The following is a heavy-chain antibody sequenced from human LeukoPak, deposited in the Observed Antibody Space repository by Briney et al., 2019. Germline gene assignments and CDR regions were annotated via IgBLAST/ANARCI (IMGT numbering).Heavy chain of an antibody. D-gene: IGHD3-3*01. CDR1: GYTFTSYG. Sequence: ASVKVSCKASGYTFTSYGISWVRQAPGQGLEWMGWISAYNGNTNYAQKLQGRVTMTTDTSTSTAYMELRSLRSDDTAVYYCARDLGDSIFGVVMTDWGQGTLVTVSS. J-gene: IGHJ4*02. CDR3: ARDLGDSIFGVVMTD. V-gene: IGHV1-18*01. CDR2: ISAYNGNT.